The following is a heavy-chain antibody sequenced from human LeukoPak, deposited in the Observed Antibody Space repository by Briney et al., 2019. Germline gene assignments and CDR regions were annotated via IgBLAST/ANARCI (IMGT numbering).Heavy chain of an antibody. V-gene: IGHV4-34*01. CDR1: GGSFSGYY. Sequence: SETLSLTCAVYGGSFSGYYWSWIRQPPGKGLEWIREINHSGSTNYNPSLKSRVTISVDTSKNQFSLKLSSVTAADTAVYYCARGISNYGDYYYYYYMDVWGKGTTVTVSS. CDR2: INHSGST. CDR3: ARGISNYGDYYYYYYMDV. J-gene: IGHJ6*03. D-gene: IGHD4-17*01.